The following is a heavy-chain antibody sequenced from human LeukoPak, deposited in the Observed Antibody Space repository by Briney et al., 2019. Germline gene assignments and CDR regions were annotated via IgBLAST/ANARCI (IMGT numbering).Heavy chain of an antibody. CDR2: INHSGST. Sequence: SETLSLTCAVYGGSFSGYYWSWIRQPPGKGLEWIGEINHSGSTNYNPSLKSRVTISVDTSKNQFSLKLSSVTAADTAVYYCATSSSWSRWFDPWGQGTVVTVSS. V-gene: IGHV4-34*01. CDR3: ATSSSWSRWFDP. CDR1: GGSFSGYY. J-gene: IGHJ5*02. D-gene: IGHD6-13*01.